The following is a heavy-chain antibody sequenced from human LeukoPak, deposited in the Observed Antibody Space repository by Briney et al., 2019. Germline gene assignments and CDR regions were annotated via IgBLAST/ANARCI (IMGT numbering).Heavy chain of an antibody. CDR3: AKDLHLAAPQRGDAFDI. CDR2: ISGSGGST. Sequence: GGTLRLSCAASGFTFSSYGMSWVRQAPGKGLEWVSAISGSGGSTYYADSVKGRFTISRDNSKNTLYLQMNSLRAEDTAVYYCAKDLHLAAPQRGDAFDIWGQGTMVTVSS. D-gene: IGHD6-13*01. V-gene: IGHV3-23*01. J-gene: IGHJ3*02. CDR1: GFTFSSYG.